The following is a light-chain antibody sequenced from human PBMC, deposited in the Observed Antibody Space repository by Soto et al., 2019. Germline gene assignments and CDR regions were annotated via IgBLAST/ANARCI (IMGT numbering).Light chain of an antibody. J-gene: IGLJ2*01. CDR3: QAWDSSTRVV. Sequence: SYELTQPPSVSVSPGQTASITCSGDKLGDKYACWYKQKPGQSPELVIYQDSKRPSGIPERFSGSNSGNTATLTISGTQAMDEADYYCQAWDSSTRVVFGGGTKLTVL. CDR1: KLGDKY. CDR2: QDS. V-gene: IGLV3-1*01.